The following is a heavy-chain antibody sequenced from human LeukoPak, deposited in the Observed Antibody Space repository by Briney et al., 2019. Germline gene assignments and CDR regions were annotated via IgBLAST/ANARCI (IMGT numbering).Heavy chain of an antibody. Sequence: GGSLRLSCAASGFTVSSNYMSWVGQAPGKGLEGVSVIYSGGSTYYTDSVSGRFTISRDNSKNTLYLQMNSLRAGDTAVYYCARVKDSDYGFFYYYYMDVWGKGTTVTVSS. V-gene: IGHV3-53*01. CDR3: ARVKDSDYGFFYYYYMDV. CDR1: GFTVSSNY. D-gene: IGHD4-17*01. J-gene: IGHJ6*03. CDR2: IYSGGST.